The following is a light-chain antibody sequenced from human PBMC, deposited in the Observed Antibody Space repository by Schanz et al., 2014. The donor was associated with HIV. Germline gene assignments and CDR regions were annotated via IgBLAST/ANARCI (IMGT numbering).Light chain of an antibody. CDR1: QSVTRNF. CDR3: QQYGSAST. V-gene: IGKV3-20*01. J-gene: IGKJ5*01. Sequence: EIVMTQSPGSLSLSPGERVTLSCRASQSVTRNFLAWYQHKPGQAPRLLISGASSRAAGIPDRFSGSGSGTDFPLTSSRLEAEDFAEYYCQQYGSASTFGQGTRLEIK. CDR2: GAS.